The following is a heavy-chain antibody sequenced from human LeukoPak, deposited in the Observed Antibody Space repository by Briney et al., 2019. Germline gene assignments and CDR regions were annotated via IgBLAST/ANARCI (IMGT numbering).Heavy chain of an antibody. Sequence: PGGSLRLSCAASGFTFSSYGMSWVRQAPGKGLEWVSGISGNGGSTYYADSVKGRFTISRDNSKNTLYLQMNSLRAEDTAVYYCARSSEGGGDFWSGLNHFDYWGQGTLVTVSS. CDR2: ISGNGGST. CDR3: ARSSEGGGDFWSGLNHFDY. D-gene: IGHD3-3*01. V-gene: IGHV3-23*01. J-gene: IGHJ4*02. CDR1: GFTFSSYG.